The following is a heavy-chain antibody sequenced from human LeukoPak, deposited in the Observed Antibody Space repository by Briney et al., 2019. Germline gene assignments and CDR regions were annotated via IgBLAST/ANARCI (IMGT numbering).Heavy chain of an antibody. D-gene: IGHD3-10*01. CDR2: IWYDGSNK. Sequence: GRSLRLSCAASGFTVSSYGMHWVRQAPGKGLEWVAVIWYDGSNKYYADSVKGRFTISRDNSKNTLYLQMNSLRAEDTAVYYCARDRGSYFDYWGQGTLVTVSS. CDR1: GFTVSSYG. CDR3: ARDRGSYFDY. V-gene: IGHV3-33*01. J-gene: IGHJ4*02.